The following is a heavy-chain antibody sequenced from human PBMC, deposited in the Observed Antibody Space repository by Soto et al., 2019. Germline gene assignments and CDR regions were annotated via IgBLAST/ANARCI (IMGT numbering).Heavy chain of an antibody. CDR1: GGSFSGYY. J-gene: IGHJ5*02. CDR3: ARGRVVIKYNWFDP. V-gene: IGHV4-34*01. CDR2: INHSGST. Sequence: SETLSLTCAVYGGSFSGYYWSWIRQPPGKGLEWIGEINHSGSTNYNPSLKSRVTISVDTSKHQFALKLSSVTAADTAVYYWARGRVVIKYNWFDPWGQGTLVTVSS. D-gene: IGHD3-3*01.